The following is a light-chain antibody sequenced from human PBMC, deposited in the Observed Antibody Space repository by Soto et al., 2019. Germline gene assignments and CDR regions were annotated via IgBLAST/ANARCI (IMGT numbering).Light chain of an antibody. CDR2: AAS. Sequence: IQMTQSPSSVSASLADKLTITCPPSQGISSWLAWYQQQPEKAPKLLIYAASILKSGVPSRFSCSGSGTDFTLTISSLQREDFATYYCQQANNFPLTFGGGTKVDIK. CDR3: QQANNFPLT. J-gene: IGKJ4*01. V-gene: IGKV1-12*01. CDR1: QGISSW.